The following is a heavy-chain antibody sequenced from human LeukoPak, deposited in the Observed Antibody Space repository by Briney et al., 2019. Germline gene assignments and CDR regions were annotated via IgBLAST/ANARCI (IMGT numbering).Heavy chain of an antibody. CDR3: ARLSGSYLDY. J-gene: IGHJ4*02. D-gene: IGHD1-26*01. V-gene: IGHV4-59*08. CDR1: GGSVSSYY. Sequence: SETLSLTCTVSGGSVSSYYWSWIRQPPGKGLEWIGYIYYSGNTNYNPSLKSRVTISVDTSKNQFSLKLSSVTAADTAVYYCARLSGSYLDYWGQGTLVTVSS. CDR2: IYYSGNT.